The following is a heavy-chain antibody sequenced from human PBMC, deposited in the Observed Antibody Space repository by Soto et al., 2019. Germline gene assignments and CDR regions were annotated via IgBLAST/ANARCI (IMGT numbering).Heavy chain of an antibody. V-gene: IGHV1-69*04. Sequence: SVKVSCKASGGTFSSYTISWVRQAPGQGLEWMGRIIPILGIANYAQKFQGRVTITADKSTSTAYMELSSLRSEDTAVYYCARDQGLRFALFGEDQFDYWGQGTLVTVSS. CDR2: IIPILGIA. D-gene: IGHD3-10*02. CDR3: ARDQGLRFALFGEDQFDY. CDR1: GGTFSSYT. J-gene: IGHJ4*02.